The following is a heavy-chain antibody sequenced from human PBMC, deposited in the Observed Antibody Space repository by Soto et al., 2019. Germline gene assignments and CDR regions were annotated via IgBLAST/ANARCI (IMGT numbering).Heavy chain of an antibody. J-gene: IGHJ6*02. CDR3: ARECIRTSCRPSYGMDV. CDR1: GYTFTSYA. CDR2: LNAGTGNT. Sequence: GASVKVSCKASGYTFTSYAIHWVRQAPGQKLEWMGWLNAGTGNTQYPQKFQGRVTLTRDTSASIAYMELNSLRSEDTAVYYCARECIRTSCRPSYGMDVWGQGTTVTVSS. V-gene: IGHV1-3*01. D-gene: IGHD2-2*01.